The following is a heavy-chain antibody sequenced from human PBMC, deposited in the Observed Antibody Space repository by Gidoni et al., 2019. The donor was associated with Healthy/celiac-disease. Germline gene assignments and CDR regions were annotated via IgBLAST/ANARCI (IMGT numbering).Heavy chain of an antibody. J-gene: IGHJ4*02. CDR2: IYWDDDK. V-gene: IGHV2-5*02. D-gene: IGHD2-15*01. Sequence: QITLKESGPTLVKPTQTLTLTCTFSALSLSTSGVGVVWIRQPPGKALEWLALIYWDDDKRYFPSLKSRLTITKDTSKNQVVLTMTNMDPVDTATYFCAQRYCSGGSCYFDFWGQGTLVTVSS. CDR1: ALSLSTSGVG. CDR3: AQRYCSGGSCYFDF.